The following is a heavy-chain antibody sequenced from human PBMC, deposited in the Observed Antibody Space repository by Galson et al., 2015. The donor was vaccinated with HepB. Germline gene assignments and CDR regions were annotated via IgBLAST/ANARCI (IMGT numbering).Heavy chain of an antibody. CDR3: VGTSRYYYYMDV. D-gene: IGHD2-2*01. Sequence: SLRLSCAASGFTFSSYDMHWVRQATGKGLEWVSAIGTAGDTYYPGSVKGRFTISRENAKNSLYLQMNSLRAGDTAVYYCVGTSRYYYYMDVWGKGTTVTVSS. J-gene: IGHJ6*03. CDR2: IGTAGDT. V-gene: IGHV3-13*01. CDR1: GFTFSSYD.